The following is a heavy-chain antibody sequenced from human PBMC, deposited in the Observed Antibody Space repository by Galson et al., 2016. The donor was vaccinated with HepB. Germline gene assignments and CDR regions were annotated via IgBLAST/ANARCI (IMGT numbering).Heavy chain of an antibody. CDR2: IYYSGST. Sequence: SETLSLTCTVSGGSISNYYWSWIRQAPGKGLEWIGYIYYSGSTYYNPSLKSRVTIAVDTSKNQFSLKLTSVTAADTAVYFCARHMPKYSSSWLNNFYYYGMDVWGQGATVTVSS. J-gene: IGHJ6*02. CDR1: GGSISNYY. CDR3: ARHMPKYSSSWLNNFYYYGMDV. V-gene: IGHV4-59*01. D-gene: IGHD6-13*01.